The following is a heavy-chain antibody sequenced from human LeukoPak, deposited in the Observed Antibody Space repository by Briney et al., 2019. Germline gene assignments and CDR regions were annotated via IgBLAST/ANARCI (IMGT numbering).Heavy chain of an antibody. Sequence: PSETLSLTCTVSGGSISSYYWSWIRQPPGKGLEWIGYIYYSGSTNYNPSLKSRVTISVDTSKNQFSLKLSSVTAADTAVYYCARSPDYYDSSGYSPHDAFDIWGQGTMVTVSS. CDR3: ARSPDYYDSSGYSPHDAFDI. D-gene: IGHD3-22*01. V-gene: IGHV4-59*08. CDR2: IYYSGST. J-gene: IGHJ3*02. CDR1: GGSISSYY.